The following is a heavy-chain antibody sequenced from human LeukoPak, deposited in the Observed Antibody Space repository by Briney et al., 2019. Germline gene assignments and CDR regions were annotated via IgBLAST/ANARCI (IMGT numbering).Heavy chain of an antibody. D-gene: IGHD3-16*01. CDR3: ARGGGGYSGLQY. CDR1: GFTFSSYA. J-gene: IGHJ4*02. CDR2: ISYDGSNK. V-gene: IGHV3-30-3*01. Sequence: GGSLRLSCAASGFTFSSYAMHWVRQAPGKGLEWVAVISYDGSNKYYADSVKGRFTISRDNSKNTLYLQMNSLRVEDTALYYCARGGGGYSGLQYWGQGNLVTVSS.